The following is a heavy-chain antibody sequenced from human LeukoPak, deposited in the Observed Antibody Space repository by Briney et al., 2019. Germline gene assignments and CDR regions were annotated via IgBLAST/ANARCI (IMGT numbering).Heavy chain of an antibody. CDR2: IYYSGST. D-gene: IGHD1-1*01. Sequence: SETLSLTCTVSGGSISSYYWSWIRQPPGKGLEWIGYIYYSGSTNYNPSLKSRVTISVDTSKNQFSLKLSSVTAADTAVYYCARTTHMAGLAYWGQGTPVTVSS. J-gene: IGHJ4*02. V-gene: IGHV4-59*01. CDR3: ARTTHMAGLAY. CDR1: GGSISSYY.